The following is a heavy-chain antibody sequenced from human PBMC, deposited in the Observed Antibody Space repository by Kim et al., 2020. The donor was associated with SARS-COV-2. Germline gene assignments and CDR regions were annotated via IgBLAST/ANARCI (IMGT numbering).Heavy chain of an antibody. CDR1: GFIFNYFW. CDR3: ATAGSSSSLEFDY. CDR2: IKQDGSEK. D-gene: IGHD3-10*01. Sequence: GGSLRLSCETSGFIFNYFWMSWVRQAPGKGLEWVANIKQDGSEKHYGDSVKGRYTISRDNADNSLYLQMNSLRVEDTAVYYCATAGSSSSLEFDYWGQGTLVTVSS. J-gene: IGHJ4*02. V-gene: IGHV3-7*03.